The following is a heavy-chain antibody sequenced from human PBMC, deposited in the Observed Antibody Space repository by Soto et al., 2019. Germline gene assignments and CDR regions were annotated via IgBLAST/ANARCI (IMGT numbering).Heavy chain of an antibody. D-gene: IGHD3-22*01. J-gene: IGHJ4*02. V-gene: IGHV4-39*01. Sequence: QLQRQESGPGLVKPSETLSLTCTVSGDSVTISDYYWGWIRQPPGKGLEWIGSIHYSGSTYYNPSLKSGVTISGDTSKKQFSLKLTSVTAADAAVYYCAAHDSGGYYAEYWGQGTLVTVSA. CDR2: IHYSGST. CDR3: AAHDSGGYYAEY. CDR1: GDSVTISDYY.